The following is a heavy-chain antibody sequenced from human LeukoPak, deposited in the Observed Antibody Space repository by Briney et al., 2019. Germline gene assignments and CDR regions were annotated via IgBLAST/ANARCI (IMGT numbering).Heavy chain of an antibody. CDR2: IYGGGST. J-gene: IGHJ4*02. D-gene: IGHD4-23*01. V-gene: IGHV3-66*01. CDR3: ARDRRGNSARIY. CDR1: GFTVSSNY. Sequence: GGSLRLSCAASGFTVSSNYMSWVRQAPGKGLEWVSVIYGGGSTYYADSVKGRFTISRDNSKNTLYLQMNSLRAEDTAVYYCARDRRGNSARIYWGQGTLVTVSS.